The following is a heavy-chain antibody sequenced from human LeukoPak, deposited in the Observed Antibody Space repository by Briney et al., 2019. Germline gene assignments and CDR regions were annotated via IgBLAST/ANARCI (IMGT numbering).Heavy chain of an antibody. J-gene: IGHJ4*02. D-gene: IGHD5-24*01. CDR1: GFTFSSYG. CDR3: ERELEMALGY. V-gene: IGHV3-33*01. CDR2: IWYDGSNK. Sequence: PGGSLRLSCAASGFTFSSYGMHWVRQDPGKGLEWVAVIWYDGSNKYYADSAKGRFTISRDNSKNTLYLQRNSLRAEDTAVYYCERELEMALGYWGQETLVTVSS.